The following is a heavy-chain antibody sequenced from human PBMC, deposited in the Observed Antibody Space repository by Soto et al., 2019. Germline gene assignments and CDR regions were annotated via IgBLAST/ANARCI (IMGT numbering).Heavy chain of an antibody. CDR3: ARSGRQAYCGGDCSQGVGAFDI. V-gene: IGHV3-21*01. CDR1: GFTFSSYS. J-gene: IGHJ3*02. D-gene: IGHD2-21*02. CDR2: ISSSSSYI. Sequence: RLSCAASGFTFSSYSMNWVRQAPGKGLEWVSSISSSSSYIYYADSVKGRFTISRDNAKNSLYLQMNSLRAEDTAVYYCARSGRQAYCGGDCSQGVGAFDISGPGTLVTVSS.